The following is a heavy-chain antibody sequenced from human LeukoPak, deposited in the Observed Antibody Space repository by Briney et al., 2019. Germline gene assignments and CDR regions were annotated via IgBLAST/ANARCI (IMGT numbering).Heavy chain of an antibody. Sequence: KPSETLSLTCTVSGGSISSSSYYWGWIRQPPGKGLEWIGSIYYSGSTYYNPSLKSRVTISVDTSKNQFSLKLSSVTAADTAVYYCARGLYSSGWYGTRYYMDVWGKGTTVTISS. CDR2: IYYSGST. CDR3: ARGLYSSGWYGTRYYMDV. CDR1: GGSISSSSYY. J-gene: IGHJ6*03. D-gene: IGHD6-19*01. V-gene: IGHV4-39*07.